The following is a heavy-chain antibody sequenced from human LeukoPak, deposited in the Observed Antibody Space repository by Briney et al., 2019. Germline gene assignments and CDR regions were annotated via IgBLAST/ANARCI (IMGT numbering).Heavy chain of an antibody. Sequence: ASVEVSCKASGYTFTHHYIHWVRQAPGQGLEWMGIINPNGGATSYAQRFQGRVSMTRDTSTSTVYMELSSLRSEDTAVYYCARELLLHWGQGTLVTVSS. CDR1: GYTFTHHY. D-gene: IGHD2-15*01. CDR2: INPNGGAT. CDR3: ARELLLH. V-gene: IGHV1-46*01. J-gene: IGHJ4*02.